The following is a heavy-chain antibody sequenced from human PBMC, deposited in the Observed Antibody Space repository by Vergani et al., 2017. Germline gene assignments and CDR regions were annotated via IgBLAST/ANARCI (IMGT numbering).Heavy chain of an antibody. V-gene: IGHV1-69-2*01. Sequence: EVQLVQSGAEVKKPGATVKISCKDSGYTFIDYYMHWVHQAPGKGLEWMGLVDPEDGETIYAEKYQGGVTITADTPTDTAYMELSSLRSKDTAVYYCATDYGGDSVQLAFDIWGQGTMVTVSS. CDR2: VDPEDGET. CDR3: ATDYGGDSVQLAFDI. D-gene: IGHD4-23*01. CDR1: GYTFIDYY. J-gene: IGHJ3*02.